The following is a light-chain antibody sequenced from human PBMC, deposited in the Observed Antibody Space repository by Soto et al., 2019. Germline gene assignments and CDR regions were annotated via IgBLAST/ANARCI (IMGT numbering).Light chain of an antibody. J-gene: IGLJ2*01. Sequence: QSALTQPASVSGSPGQSITISCSGTRTDFGGYNYVSWYQQHPGKAPKLMIYEVSNRPSGVYNRFSGSKSGNTASLTISGLQAEDEADYYCSSYTSNTTRVFGGGTKLTVL. CDR1: RTDFGGYNY. CDR2: EVS. CDR3: SSYTSNTTRV. V-gene: IGLV2-14*01.